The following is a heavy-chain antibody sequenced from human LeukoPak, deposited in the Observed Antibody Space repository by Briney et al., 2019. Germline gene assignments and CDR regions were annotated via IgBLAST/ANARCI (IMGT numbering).Heavy chain of an antibody. V-gene: IGHV4-34*01. Sequence: SETLSLTCAVYGGSFSDYFWNWIRQPPGKGLEWIGEINHGGGTRYNPSHKSRATISVDTSKKQFSLNLTSVTAADTAVYYCARGEDGTGDYRPTYFDSWGQGTLVTVSS. CDR3: ARGEDGTGDYRPTYFDS. CDR2: INHGGGT. D-gene: IGHD4-17*01. CDR1: GGSFSDYF. J-gene: IGHJ4*02.